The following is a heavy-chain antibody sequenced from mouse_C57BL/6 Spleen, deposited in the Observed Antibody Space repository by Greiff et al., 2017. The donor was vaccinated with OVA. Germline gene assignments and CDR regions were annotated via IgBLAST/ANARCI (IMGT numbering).Heavy chain of an antibody. CDR1: GFTFSSYA. V-gene: IGHV5-4*01. J-gene: IGHJ2*01. CDR2: ISDGGSYT. CDR3: ARDGKAYFDY. Sequence: EVQLQQSGGGLVKPGGSLKLSCAASGFTFSSYAMSWVRQTPEKRLEWVATISDGGSYTYYPDNVKGRFTISRDNAKNNLYLQMSHLKSEDTAMYYCARDGKAYFDYWGQGTTLTVSS.